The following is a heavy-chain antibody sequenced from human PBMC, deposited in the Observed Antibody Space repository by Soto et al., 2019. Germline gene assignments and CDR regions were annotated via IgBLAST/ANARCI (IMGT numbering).Heavy chain of an antibody. CDR2: INQDGSEK. D-gene: IGHD2-2*01. CDR1: RFTFSSYW. Sequence: EVQLVESGGGLVQPGGSLRLSCAASRFTFSSYWMSWVRQAPGKGLEWVANINQDGSEKFYVDSVKGRFTISRDNAKTSLYLQMNSLTAEDTAVYYCARDKGYLDYWGQGTLVTVSS. V-gene: IGHV3-7*01. CDR3: ARDKGYLDY. J-gene: IGHJ4*02.